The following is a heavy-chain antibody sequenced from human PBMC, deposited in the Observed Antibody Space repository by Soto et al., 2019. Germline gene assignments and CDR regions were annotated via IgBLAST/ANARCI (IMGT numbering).Heavy chain of an antibody. Sequence: GGSLRLSCAASGFTVSSNYMSWVRQAPGKGLEWVSVIYSGGSTYYADSVKGRFTISRDNSKNTLYLQVNSLRAEDTAVYYCAREPLVVTAYAFDIWGQGTMVTVSS. D-gene: IGHD2-21*02. J-gene: IGHJ3*02. CDR2: IYSGGST. V-gene: IGHV3-53*01. CDR3: AREPLVVTAYAFDI. CDR1: GFTVSSNY.